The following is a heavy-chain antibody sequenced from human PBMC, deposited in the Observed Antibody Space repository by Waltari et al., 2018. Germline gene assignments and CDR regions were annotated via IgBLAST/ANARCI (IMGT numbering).Heavy chain of an antibody. Sequence: GESGGGLVQPGGSLGLSGAASGFTFSSDSMNWVRQAPGQGREWVSYISSSSSTIYYADSVKGRFTISRDNAKNSLYLQMNSLRAEDTAVYYCARATDHCSGGSCYRGYYFDYWGQGTLVTVSS. D-gene: IGHD2-15*01. CDR1: GFTFSSDS. V-gene: IGHV3-48*04. J-gene: IGHJ4*02. CDR2: ISSSSSTI. CDR3: ARATDHCSGGSCYRGYYFDY.